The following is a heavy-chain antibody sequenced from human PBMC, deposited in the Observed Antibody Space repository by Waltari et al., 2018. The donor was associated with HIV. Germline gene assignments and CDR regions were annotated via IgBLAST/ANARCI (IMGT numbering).Heavy chain of an antibody. CDR1: GFTISDNY. CDR2: IYSGGST. V-gene: IGHV3-53*01. CDR3: ARDPRSSGYYGMDV. Sequence: EVQLVESGGGLIEPGGSLRLSCAASGFTISDNYMSWVRPAPGKGLGVCVVIYSGGSTYYADSVKGRFTISRDNSKNALSLHMNSLRAEDTAVYYCARDPRSSGYYGMDVWGQGATVTVSS. D-gene: IGHD1-26*01. J-gene: IGHJ6*02.